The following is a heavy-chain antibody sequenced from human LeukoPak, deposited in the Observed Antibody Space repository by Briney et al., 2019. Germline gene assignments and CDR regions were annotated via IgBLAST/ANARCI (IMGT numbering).Heavy chain of an antibody. J-gene: IGHJ4*02. D-gene: IGHD3-9*01. CDR2: ISTYNGDT. CDR1: GYTFTSYG. V-gene: IGHV1-18*01. Sequence: GASVKVSCKASGYTFTSYGISWVRQAPGQGLEWMGWISTYNGDTDYAQKLQGRVTMTADTSTSTAYMEMRGLRSDDTAVYYCARDPGQYYDILTGYYTPYYFDYWGQGTLVTVSS. CDR3: ARDPGQYYDILTGYYTPYYFDY.